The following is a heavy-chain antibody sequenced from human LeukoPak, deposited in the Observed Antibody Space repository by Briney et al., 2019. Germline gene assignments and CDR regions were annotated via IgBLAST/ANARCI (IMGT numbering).Heavy chain of an antibody. Sequence: GGSLRLSCAASAFTFSNYGMHWVRQAPGKGLECVAGISYDGSNEYYADSVKGRFTISRDNSKNTLDLQMSGLRSEDSAVYYCAKGGYTYGYGGYFDLWGRGTLVTASS. V-gene: IGHV3-30*18. CDR3: AKGGYTYGYGGYFDL. CDR1: AFTFSNYG. D-gene: IGHD5-18*01. J-gene: IGHJ2*01. CDR2: ISYDGSNE.